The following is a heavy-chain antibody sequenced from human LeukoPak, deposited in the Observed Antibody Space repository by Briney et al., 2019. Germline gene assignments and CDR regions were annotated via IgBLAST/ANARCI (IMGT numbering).Heavy chain of an antibody. CDR2: LHADSGMI. V-gene: IGHV3-23*01. Sequence: GGSLRLSCATSGFSFSSYAMSWVRQASGKGLEWVSGLHADSGMIYYADSVKGRFTISRDNSKNTLYFQMNSLRAEDTAIYYCVKDFLHGPHIEPVGSVGPFDYWGQGTLVTVSS. J-gene: IGHJ4*02. D-gene: IGHD2-2*01. CDR3: VKDFLHGPHIEPVGSVGPFDY. CDR1: GFSFSSYA.